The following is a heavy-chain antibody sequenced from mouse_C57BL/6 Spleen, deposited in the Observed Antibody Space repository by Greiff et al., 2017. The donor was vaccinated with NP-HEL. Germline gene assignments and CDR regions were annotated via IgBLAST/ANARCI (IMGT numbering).Heavy chain of an antibody. CDR2: IDPSDSYT. J-gene: IGHJ2*01. D-gene: IGHD1-1*01. V-gene: IGHV1-50*01. Sequence: VQLQQPGAELVKPGASVKLSCKASGYTFTSYWMQWVKQRPGQGLEWIGEIDPSDSYTNYNQKFKGKATLTVDTSSSTAYMQLSSLTSEDSAVYDCASYTAKVATPFDDWGKGATLTVSS. CDR3: ASYTAKVATPFDD. CDR1: GYTFTSYW.